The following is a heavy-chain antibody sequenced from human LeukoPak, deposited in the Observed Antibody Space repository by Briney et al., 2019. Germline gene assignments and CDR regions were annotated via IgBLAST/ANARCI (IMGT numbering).Heavy chain of an antibody. Sequence: PGRSLRLSCAASGFTFSSYGMHWVRQAPGKGLEWVAVIWYDGSNKYYADSVKGRFTISRDNSKNTLYLQMNSLRAEYTAVYYCARRTYYYGSGSSVYYYYMDVWGKGTTVTVSS. J-gene: IGHJ6*03. CDR2: IWYDGSNK. D-gene: IGHD3-10*01. CDR3: ARRTYYYGSGSSVYYYYMDV. CDR1: GFTFSSYG. V-gene: IGHV3-33*01.